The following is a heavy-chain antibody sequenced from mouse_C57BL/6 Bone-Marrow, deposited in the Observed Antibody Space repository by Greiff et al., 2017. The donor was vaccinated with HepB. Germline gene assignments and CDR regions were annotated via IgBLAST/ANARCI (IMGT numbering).Heavy chain of an antibody. CDR3: ARKNYYGSSYGFAY. CDR2: IYPGSGST. Sequence: QLQQPGAELVKPGASVKMSCKASGYTFTSYWITWVKQRPGQGLEWIGDIYPGSGSTNYNEKFKSKATLTVDTSSSTAYMQLSSLTSEDSAVYYCARKNYYGSSYGFAYWGQGTLVTVSA. D-gene: IGHD1-1*01. CDR1: GYTFTSYW. J-gene: IGHJ3*01. V-gene: IGHV1-55*01.